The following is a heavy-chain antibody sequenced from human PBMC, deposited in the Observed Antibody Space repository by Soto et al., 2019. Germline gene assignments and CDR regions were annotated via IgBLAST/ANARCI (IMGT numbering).Heavy chain of an antibody. D-gene: IGHD2-8*01. Sequence: SVKVSCKASGGTFSSYAISWVRQAPGQGLEWMGGIIPIFGTANYAQKFQGRVTITADESTSTAYMELSSLRSEDTAVYYCARENFGVIIHDAFDLWGQGTMVTV. V-gene: IGHV1-69*13. CDR3: ARENFGVIIHDAFDL. CDR2: IIPIFGTA. J-gene: IGHJ3*01. CDR1: GGTFSSYA.